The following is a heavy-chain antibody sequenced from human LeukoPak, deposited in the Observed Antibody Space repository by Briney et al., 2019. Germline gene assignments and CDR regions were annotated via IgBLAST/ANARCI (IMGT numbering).Heavy chain of an antibody. V-gene: IGHV1-69*01. J-gene: IGHJ6*02. Sequence: GSSVKGSCKASVGTFSSYAISWVRQGPVQGLVCSGGIIPIFGTANYAQKFQGRVTITADESTSTAYMELSSLRSEDTAVYYCARAESGSYSLYYYYGMDVWGQGTTVTVSS. CDR2: IIPIFGTA. CDR3: ARAESGSYSLYYYYGMDV. D-gene: IGHD1-26*01. CDR1: VGTFSSYA.